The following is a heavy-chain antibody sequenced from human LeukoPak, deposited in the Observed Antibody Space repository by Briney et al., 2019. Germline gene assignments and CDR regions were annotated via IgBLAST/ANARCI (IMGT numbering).Heavy chain of an antibody. Sequence: GGSLRLSCAASGFSFDDYSMHWVRQGPGKSLEWVSVISWDGTRTYYADSVKGRFTISRDNAKNSLYLQMNSLGPEDTAVYYCARDPYSGNYGNYYYYYMDVWGKGTTVTISS. V-gene: IGHV3-43*01. D-gene: IGHD1-26*01. CDR2: ISWDGTRT. CDR3: ARDPYSGNYGNYYYYYMDV. CDR1: GFSFDDYS. J-gene: IGHJ6*03.